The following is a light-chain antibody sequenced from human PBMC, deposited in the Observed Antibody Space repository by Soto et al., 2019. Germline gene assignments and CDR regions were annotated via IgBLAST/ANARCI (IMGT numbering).Light chain of an antibody. CDR3: HQRSNWALT. Sequence: EIVLTQSPATLSLSPGERATLSCRASQSVSSYLAWYQQKPGQAPRLLIYDASNRATGIPARFSGSGSGTELTLTIVSLEPEDMAVDYCHQRSNWALTFGGPKKVEIK. J-gene: IGKJ4*01. V-gene: IGKV3-11*01. CDR2: DAS. CDR1: QSVSSY.